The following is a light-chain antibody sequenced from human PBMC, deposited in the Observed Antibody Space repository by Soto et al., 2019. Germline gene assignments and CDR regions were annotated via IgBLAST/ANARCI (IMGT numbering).Light chain of an antibody. CDR2: DVS. V-gene: IGLV2-14*01. CDR3: SSYTYRSTLV. CDR1: SSDVGGYNY. J-gene: IGLJ2*01. Sequence: QSALTQPASMSGSPGQSITISCTGTSSDVGGYNYVSWYQQLPGKAPKLIIYDVSHRPSGVSNRFSGSKSGNTASLTISGLQAEDEADYYCSSYTYRSTLVFGGGTKVTVL.